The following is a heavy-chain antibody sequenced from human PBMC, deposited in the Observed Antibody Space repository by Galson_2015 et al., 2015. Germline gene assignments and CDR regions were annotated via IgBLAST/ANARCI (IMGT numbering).Heavy chain of an antibody. V-gene: IGHV4-4*02. CDR3: ARVGITIFGGPYGMDV. Sequence: SGSTNYNPSLKSRVTISVDKSKNQFSLRLSSVTAADTAVYYCARVGITIFGGPYGMDVWGQGTTVTVSS. CDR2: SGST. J-gene: IGHJ6*02. D-gene: IGHD3-3*01.